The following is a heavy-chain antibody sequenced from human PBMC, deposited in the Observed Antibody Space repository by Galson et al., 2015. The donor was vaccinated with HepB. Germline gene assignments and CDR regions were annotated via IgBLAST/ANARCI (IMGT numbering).Heavy chain of an antibody. J-gene: IGHJ4*02. CDR2: IYPGDSDT. Sequence: QSGAEVKRPGESLKISCKASGYIFTNYWIVWVRQMPGEGLEWMGIIYPGDSDTRYTPSFEGHVTISADESINTAYLQWRGLKAADTAMYYRARLYGRGDVDHWCQGTLVTVSS. D-gene: IGHD1-26*01. V-gene: IGHV5-51*03. CDR1: GYIFTNYW. CDR3: ARLYGRGDVDH.